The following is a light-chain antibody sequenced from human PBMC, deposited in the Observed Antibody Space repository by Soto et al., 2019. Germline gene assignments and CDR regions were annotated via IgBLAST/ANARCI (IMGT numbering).Light chain of an antibody. V-gene: IGKV3-11*01. CDR3: QQRFKWPRT. J-gene: IGKJ1*01. CDR1: HNVGNF. Sequence: EIVLTQSPDTLSLSPGERATLSCRASHNVGNFLAWYQQKPGQAPRLLIYDVSNRAIGIPPRFSGSGSGTDFTLTVSSLEPEDFAVYYCQQRFKWPRTFGQGTKVEMK. CDR2: DVS.